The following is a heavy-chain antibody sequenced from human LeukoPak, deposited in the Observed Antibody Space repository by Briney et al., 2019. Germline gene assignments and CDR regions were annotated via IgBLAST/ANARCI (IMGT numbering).Heavy chain of an antibody. Sequence: SGESLKISCKGSGYSFTSYWIGWVRQMPGKGLEWMGIIYPGDSDTGYSPSFQGQVTISADKSISTAYLQWSSLKASDTAMYYCARRGVSVAGTGENGMDVWGQGTTVTVSS. D-gene: IGHD6-19*01. CDR3: ARRGVSVAGTGENGMDV. V-gene: IGHV5-51*01. J-gene: IGHJ6*02. CDR1: GYSFTSYW. CDR2: IYPGDSDT.